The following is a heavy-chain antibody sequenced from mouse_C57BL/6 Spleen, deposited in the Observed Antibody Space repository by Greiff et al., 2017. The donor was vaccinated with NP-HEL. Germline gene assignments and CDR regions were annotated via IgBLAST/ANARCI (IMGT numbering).Heavy chain of an antibody. J-gene: IGHJ3*01. CDR3: ALDSSGYVRFAY. Sequence: QVQLQQSGAELARPGASVKLSCKASGYTFTSYGISWVKQRTGQGLEWTGEIYPRSGNTYYNEKFKGKATLTADKSSSTAYMELRSLTSEDSAVYFCALDSSGYVRFAYWGQGTLVTVSA. CDR2: IYPRSGNT. D-gene: IGHD3-2*02. CDR1: GYTFTSYG. V-gene: IGHV1-81*01.